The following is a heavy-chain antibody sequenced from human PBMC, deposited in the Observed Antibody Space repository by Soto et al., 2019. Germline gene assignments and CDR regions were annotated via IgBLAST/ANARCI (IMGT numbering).Heavy chain of an antibody. CDR3: AKESLPKYYYDRSGYYYR. D-gene: IGHD3-22*01. CDR2: ISGSGGST. CDR1: GFTFSSYA. J-gene: IGHJ1*01. V-gene: IGHV3-23*01. Sequence: PGGSLRLSCAASGFTFSSYAMSWVRQAPGKGLEWVSAISGSGGSTYYADSVKGRFTISRDNSKNTLYLQMNSLRAEDTAVYYCAKESLPKYYYDRSGYYYRWGQGTLVTVSS.